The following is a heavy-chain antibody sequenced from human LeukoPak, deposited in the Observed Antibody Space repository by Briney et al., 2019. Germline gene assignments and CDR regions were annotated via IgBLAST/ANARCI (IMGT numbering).Heavy chain of an antibody. CDR2: ISGSGGST. CDR1: GFTFSSYA. CDR3: ARDPVIAVAGLDY. Sequence: GGSLRLSCAASGFTFSSYAMSWVRQAPGKGLEWVSAISGSGGSTYYADSVKGRFTISRDNAKNSLYLQMNSLRAEDTAVYYCARDPVIAVAGLDYWGQGTLVTVSS. V-gene: IGHV3-23*01. D-gene: IGHD6-19*01. J-gene: IGHJ4*02.